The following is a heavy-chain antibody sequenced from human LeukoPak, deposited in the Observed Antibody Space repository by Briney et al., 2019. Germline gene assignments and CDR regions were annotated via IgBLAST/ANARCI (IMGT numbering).Heavy chain of an antibody. CDR2: VSSSSSTI. D-gene: IGHD3-22*01. Sequence: GGSLRLSCTASESTFRSYGMNWVRQAPGKGLEWVSYVSSSSSTIYYADSVKGRFTISRDNSKNTLYLQMNSLRAEDTAVYYCANEHYYDSSGLFDYWGQGTLVTVSS. CDR1: ESTFRSYG. J-gene: IGHJ4*02. CDR3: ANEHYYDSSGLFDY. V-gene: IGHV3-48*01.